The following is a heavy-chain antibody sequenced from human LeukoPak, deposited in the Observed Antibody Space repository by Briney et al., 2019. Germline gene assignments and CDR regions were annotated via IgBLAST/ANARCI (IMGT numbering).Heavy chain of an antibody. J-gene: IGHJ6*03. CDR3: AKTGFLEWLSNGYYYMDV. Sequence: PGRSLRLSCAASGFIVSSNYMSWVRQAPGKGLEWVSAIYSGGSTYYADSVKGRFTISRDNSKNTLYLQMNSLRAEDTAVYYCAKTGFLEWLSNGYYYMDVWGKGTTVTVSS. D-gene: IGHD3-3*01. CDR2: IYSGGST. CDR1: GFIVSSNY. V-gene: IGHV3-53*01.